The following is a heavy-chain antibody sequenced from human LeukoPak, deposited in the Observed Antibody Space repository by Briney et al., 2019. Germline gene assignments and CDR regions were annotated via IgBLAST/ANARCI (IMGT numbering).Heavy chain of an antibody. V-gene: IGHV3-7*03. Sequence: GGSLRLSCAASGFTFSTYWMSWVRQAPGKGLEWVANIKQDGSEKNYVDSVKGRFTISRDNAKNSLYLQMNSLGAEDTAVYYCAKWDYYYGMDVWGQGTTVTVSS. CDR3: AKWDYYYGMDV. J-gene: IGHJ6*02. CDR1: GFTFSTYW. D-gene: IGHD2-8*01. CDR2: IKQDGSEK.